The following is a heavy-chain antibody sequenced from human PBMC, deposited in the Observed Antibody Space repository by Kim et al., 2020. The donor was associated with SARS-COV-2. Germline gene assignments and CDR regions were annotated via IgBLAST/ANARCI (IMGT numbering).Heavy chain of an antibody. CDR3: ARDRNYDLLGMDV. CDR1: GGSISSGGYY. CDR2: IYYSGNT. J-gene: IGHJ6*02. D-gene: IGHD3-22*01. Sequence: SETLSLTCTVSGGSISSGGYYWSWIRQHPGKGLEWIGYIYYSGNTYYNPSLKSRVTISVDTSKNQFSLKLSSVTAADTAVYYCARDRNYDLLGMDVWGQGTTVPVSS. V-gene: IGHV4-31*03.